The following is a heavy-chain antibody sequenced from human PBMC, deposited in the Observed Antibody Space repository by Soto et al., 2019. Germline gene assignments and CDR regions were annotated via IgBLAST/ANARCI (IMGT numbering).Heavy chain of an antibody. Sequence: SETLSLTCTVSGGSISSGGYYWSWIRQHPGKGLEWIGYIYYSGSTYYNPSLKSRVTISVDTSKNQFSLKLSSVTAADTAVYYCARDPTFISGDYVSWGQGTLVTVSS. CDR3: ARDPTFISGDYVS. D-gene: IGHD4-17*01. J-gene: IGHJ5*02. CDR2: IYYSGST. CDR1: GGSISSGGYY. V-gene: IGHV4-31*03.